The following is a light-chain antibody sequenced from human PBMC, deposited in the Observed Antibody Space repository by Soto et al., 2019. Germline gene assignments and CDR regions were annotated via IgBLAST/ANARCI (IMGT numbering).Light chain of an antibody. J-gene: IGKJ1*01. CDR2: GAS. Sequence: EIVMTQSPATLSVSAGERATVSCRASQSVSSNLAWYQQKPGQAPRLLIYGASTRATGIPARFSGSGSGTEFTLTISSLQSEHFAVYYCQQYNNWPQTFGQGTKVDIK. CDR1: QSVSSN. V-gene: IGKV3-15*01. CDR3: QQYNNWPQT.